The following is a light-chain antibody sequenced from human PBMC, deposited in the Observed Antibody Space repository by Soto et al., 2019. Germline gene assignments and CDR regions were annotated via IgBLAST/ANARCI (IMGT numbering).Light chain of an antibody. CDR2: DTS. CDR3: QQYSNWPPIT. J-gene: IGKJ5*01. V-gene: IGKV3-15*01. Sequence: EIVLTQSPVTLSLSPGERATLSCRASQSVSSYLAWYQQKPGQAPRLLIYDTSTRATGIPARFSGSGSGTEFTLTISSLQSEDFAVYYCQQYSNWPPITFGQGTRLEIK. CDR1: QSVSSY.